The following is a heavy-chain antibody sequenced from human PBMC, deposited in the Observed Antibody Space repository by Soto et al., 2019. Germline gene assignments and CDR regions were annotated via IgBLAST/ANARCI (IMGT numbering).Heavy chain of an antibody. D-gene: IGHD3-10*01. CDR1: GFTFSSYA. Sequence: QVQLVESGGGVVQPGRSLRLSCAASGFTFSSYAMHWVRQAPGKGLEWVAVISYDGSNKYYADSVKGRFTISRDNSKNKLYLQMNSLRAEDTAGYYCAREYGCGELLWNYGMDVWGQGTTVTVSS. CDR2: ISYDGSNK. J-gene: IGHJ6*02. V-gene: IGHV3-30-3*01. CDR3: AREYGCGELLWNYGMDV.